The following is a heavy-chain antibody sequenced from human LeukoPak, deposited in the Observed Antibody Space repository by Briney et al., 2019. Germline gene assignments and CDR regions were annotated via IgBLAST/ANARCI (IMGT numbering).Heavy chain of an antibody. CDR3: AREVGPYGSGSYYKFDY. D-gene: IGHD3-10*01. V-gene: IGHV6-1*01. Sequence: SQTLSLTCAISGDSVSSNSAAWNWIRQSPSRGLEWLGRTYYRSKWYNDYAVSVKSRITINPDTSKNQFSLQMNSVTPEDTAVYYCAREVGPYGSGSYYKFDYWGQGTLVTVSS. CDR1: GDSVSSNSAA. J-gene: IGHJ4*02. CDR2: TYYRSKWYN.